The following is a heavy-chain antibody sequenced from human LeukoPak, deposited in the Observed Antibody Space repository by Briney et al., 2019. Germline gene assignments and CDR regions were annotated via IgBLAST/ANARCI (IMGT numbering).Heavy chain of an antibody. CDR2: ISWNSGSI. CDR1: GFTFDDYA. J-gene: IGHJ3*02. V-gene: IGHV3-9*01. CDR3: AKAPSLLDAFDI. Sequence: GGSLRLSCAASGFTFDDYAMHWVRQAPGKGLEWVSGISWNSGSIGYADSVKGRFTISRDNAKNSLYLQMNSLRAEDTALYYCAKAPSLLDAFDIWGQGTMVTVSS.